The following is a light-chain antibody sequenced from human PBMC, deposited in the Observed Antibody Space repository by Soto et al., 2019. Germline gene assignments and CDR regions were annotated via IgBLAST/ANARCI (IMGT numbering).Light chain of an antibody. V-gene: IGKV1-9*01. CDR2: AAS. Sequence: DIQLTQSPSFLSASVGDRITITCRASQGISSYLAWYQQKPGKAPKLLIYAASTLQSGVPSRFSGSGSGTEFTLTISSLQPEDFATYYCQQYHNLPPMYTFGQGTKVDSK. J-gene: IGKJ2*01. CDR3: QQYHNLPPMYT. CDR1: QGISSY.